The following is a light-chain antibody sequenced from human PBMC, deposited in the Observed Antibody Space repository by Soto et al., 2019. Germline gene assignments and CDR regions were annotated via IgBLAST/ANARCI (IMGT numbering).Light chain of an antibody. J-gene: IGKJ1*01. CDR2: DVS. V-gene: IGKV1-5*01. CDR3: QHYNSYSEA. Sequence: DIQMTQSPSTLSASVGDRVTIPCRASQTINNQLAWYQQKPGKAPKLLIFDVSSSESGVPSRFSGSGSGTEFTLTISNLQPDDFATYYCQHYNSYSEAFGQGTKVDIK. CDR1: QTINNQ.